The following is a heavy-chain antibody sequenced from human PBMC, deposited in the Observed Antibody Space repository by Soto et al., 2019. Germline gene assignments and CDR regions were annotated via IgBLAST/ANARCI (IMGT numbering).Heavy chain of an antibody. CDR2: INPSGGSR. V-gene: IGHV1-46*01. D-gene: IGHD5-12*01. J-gene: IGHJ4*02. CDR1: GYTFTRYN. Sequence: QVQLVQSGAEVKKPGASVKVSCKASGYTFTRYNIHWVRQAPGQGLEWMGIINPSGGSRSYAQKFQGRVTMTSDTATSTVYMELSSLRSEDTAVYYCAGLYSGYDMWRLGYWGQGTLVTVSS. CDR3: AGLYSGYDMWRLGY.